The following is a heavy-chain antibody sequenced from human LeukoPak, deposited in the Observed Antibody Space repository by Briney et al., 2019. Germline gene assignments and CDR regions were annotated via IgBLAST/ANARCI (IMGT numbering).Heavy chain of an antibody. CDR3: ARVDIAVAGYYFDY. V-gene: IGHV1-3*01. Sequence: ASVKVSCKASGYTFTSYAMHWVRQAPGQRLEWMGWINAGNGNTKYSRKFQGRVTITRDTSASTAYMELSSLRSEDTAVYYCARVDIAVAGYYFDYWGQGTLVTVSS. J-gene: IGHJ4*02. CDR2: INAGNGNT. CDR1: GYTFTSYA. D-gene: IGHD6-19*01.